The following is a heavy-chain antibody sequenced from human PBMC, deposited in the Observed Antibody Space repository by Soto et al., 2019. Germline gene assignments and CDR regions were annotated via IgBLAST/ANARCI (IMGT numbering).Heavy chain of an antibody. Sequence: EVQLLESGGGLVQPGGSLRLSCAASGFIFSTYAMSWVRQAPGKGLEWVSTITGSSDYISYVDSVKGRFTISRDNSKNTLHLQMNSLRADDTAVYYCARRISGAAFDYWGQGSLVTVSS. CDR1: GFIFSTYA. V-gene: IGHV3-23*01. CDR3: ARRISGAAFDY. D-gene: IGHD3-10*01. J-gene: IGHJ4*02. CDR2: ITGSSDYI.